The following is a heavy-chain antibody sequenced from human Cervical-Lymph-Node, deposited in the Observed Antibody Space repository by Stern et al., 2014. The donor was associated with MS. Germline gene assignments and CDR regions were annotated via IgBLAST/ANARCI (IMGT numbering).Heavy chain of an antibody. CDR3: ARHRSGAAVASFDY. D-gene: IGHD3-10*01. CDR1: GGSISSSSYY. J-gene: IGHJ4*02. CDR2: IYDVGTT. V-gene: IGHV4-39*01. Sequence: QVQLQESGPGLVKPSETLSLTCTVSGGSISSSSYYCGWIRQPPWKGLEWIRSIYDVGTTSYNRPNKSRFTISLAASNNQFSLKRSSVTAADTAVYYCARHRSGAAVASFDYWGQGTLVTVSS.